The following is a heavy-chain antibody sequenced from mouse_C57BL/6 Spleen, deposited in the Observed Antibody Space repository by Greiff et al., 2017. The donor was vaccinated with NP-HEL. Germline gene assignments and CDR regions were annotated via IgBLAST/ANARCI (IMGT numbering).Heavy chain of an antibody. D-gene: IGHD2-4*01. V-gene: IGHV5-16*01. CDR1: GFTFSDYY. CDR3: ARDGDYGEGYAMDY. CDR2: INYDGSST. Sequence: EVRVVESEGGLVQPGSSMKLSCTASGFTFSDYYMAWVRQVPEKGLEWVANINYDGSSTYYLDSLKSRFIISRDNAKNILYLQMSSLKSEDTATYYCARDGDYGEGYAMDYWGQGTSVTVSS. J-gene: IGHJ4*01.